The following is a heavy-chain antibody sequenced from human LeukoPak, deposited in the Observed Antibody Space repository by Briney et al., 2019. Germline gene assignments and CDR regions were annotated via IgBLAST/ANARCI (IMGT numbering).Heavy chain of an antibody. CDR3: ARGSYSSSWYYFDY. J-gene: IGHJ4*02. V-gene: IGHV4-39*07. CDR2: IYYSEST. Sequence: PSETLSLTCTVSGGSISSSSYYWGWIRQPPGKGLEWIGSIYYSESTYYNPSLKSRVTISVDTSKNQFSLKLSSVTAADTAVYYCARGSYSSSWYYFDYWGQGTLVTVSS. D-gene: IGHD6-13*01. CDR1: GGSISSSSYY.